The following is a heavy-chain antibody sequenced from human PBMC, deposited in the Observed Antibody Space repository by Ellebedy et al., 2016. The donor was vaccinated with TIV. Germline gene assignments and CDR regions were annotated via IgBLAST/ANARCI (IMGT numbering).Heavy chain of an antibody. D-gene: IGHD6-6*01. Sequence: MPSETLSLTCTVSGGSISSYYWSWIRQPPGKGLEWIGYISYTGSTNYNPSLKSRVTMSVDTSKNQFSLKLSSVTAADTAVYYCARDKVRSYNWFDPWGQGTLVTVSS. CDR3: ARDKVRSYNWFDP. V-gene: IGHV4-59*12. J-gene: IGHJ5*02. CDR2: ISYTGST. CDR1: GGSISSYY.